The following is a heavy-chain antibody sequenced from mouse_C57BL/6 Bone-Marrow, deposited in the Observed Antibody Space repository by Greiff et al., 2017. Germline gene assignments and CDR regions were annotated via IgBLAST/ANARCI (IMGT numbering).Heavy chain of an antibody. CDR3: ARESSGFDY. V-gene: IGHV1-50*01. CDR2: IDPSDSYT. Sequence: QVQLQQPGAELVKPGASVKLSCKASGYTFTSYWMQWVKPRPGQGLEWIGEIDPSDSYTNYNQKFKGKATLTVDTSSSTAYMQLSSLTSEDSAVYYCARESSGFDYWGQGTTLTVSS. D-gene: IGHD3-2*02. J-gene: IGHJ2*01. CDR1: GYTFTSYW.